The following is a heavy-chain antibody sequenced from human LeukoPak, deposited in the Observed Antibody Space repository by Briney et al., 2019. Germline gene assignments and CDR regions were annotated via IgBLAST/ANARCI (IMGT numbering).Heavy chain of an antibody. CDR1: GGSINSYY. D-gene: IGHD5-24*01. CDR3: ARARDGHINNWFDP. J-gene: IGHJ5*02. CDR2: IYFSGST. Sequence: SETLSLTCTVSGGSINSYYWSWIRQPPGTALEWIGYIYFSGSTEYNPSLKSRVTISVDTSKNQFSLKMSSVTAADTAVYYCARARDGHINNWFDPWGQGTLVTVSS. V-gene: IGHV4-59*13.